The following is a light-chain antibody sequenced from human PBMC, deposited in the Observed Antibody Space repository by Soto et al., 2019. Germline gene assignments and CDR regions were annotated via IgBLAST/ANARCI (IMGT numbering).Light chain of an antibody. CDR3: VSYTDTDTLV. CDR2: EVT. Sequence: QSALTQPASVSGSRGQSIIISCVGRDTDVGQEKSVSWYQQGPGQAPKLLIFEVTNRPSGVSKRFSGSRSGNTASLTISGLQPDDEGDYCCVSYTDTDTLVFGTGTKLTVL. J-gene: IGLJ1*01. V-gene: IGLV2-14*01. CDR1: DTDVGQEKS.